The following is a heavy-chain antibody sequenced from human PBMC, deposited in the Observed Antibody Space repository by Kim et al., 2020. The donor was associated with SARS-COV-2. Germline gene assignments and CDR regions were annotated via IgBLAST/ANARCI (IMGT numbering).Heavy chain of an antibody. CDR3: ASSITMDINRSNWFDP. J-gene: IGHJ5*02. V-gene: IGHV3-53*01. CDR2: IYSGGST. CDR1: GFTVSSNY. D-gene: IGHD3-10*01. Sequence: GGSLRLSCAASGFTVSSNYMSWVRQAPGKGLEWVSVIYSGGSTYYADSVKGRFTISRDNSKNTLYLQMNSLRAEDTAVYYCASSITMDINRSNWFDPWGQGTLVTVSS.